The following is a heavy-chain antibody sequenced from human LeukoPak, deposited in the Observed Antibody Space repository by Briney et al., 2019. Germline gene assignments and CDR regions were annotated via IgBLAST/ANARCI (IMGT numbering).Heavy chain of an antibody. J-gene: IGHJ4*02. V-gene: IGHV3-30*03. Sequence: TGGSLRLSCEASGSTFSDYYMSWIRQAPGKGLEWVAVISYDGSNKYYADSVKGRFTISGDNSKNTLHLQMNSLRAEDTAVYYCARDLLLWFGELSGDSDYWGQGTLVTVSS. CDR2: ISYDGSNK. CDR3: ARDLLLWFGELSGDSDY. D-gene: IGHD3-10*01. CDR1: GSTFSDYY.